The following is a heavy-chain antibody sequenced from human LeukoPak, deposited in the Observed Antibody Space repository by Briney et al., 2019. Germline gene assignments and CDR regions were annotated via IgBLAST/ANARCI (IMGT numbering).Heavy chain of an antibody. CDR2: ISAYNGNT. J-gene: IGHJ6*03. CDR1: GYTFTSYG. Sequence: ASVKVSCKASGYTFTSYGISWVRRAPGQGLEWMGWISAYNGNTNYAQKLQGRVTMTTDTSTSTAYMELRSLRSDDTAVYYCARDLYSSSWYGHYYYYYYMDVWGKGTTVTVSS. D-gene: IGHD6-13*01. V-gene: IGHV1-18*01. CDR3: ARDLYSSSWYGHYYYYYYMDV.